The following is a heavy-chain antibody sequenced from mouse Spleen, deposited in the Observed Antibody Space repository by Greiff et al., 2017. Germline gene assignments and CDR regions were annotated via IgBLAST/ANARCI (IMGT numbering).Heavy chain of an antibody. CDR2: ISNGGGST. Sequence: EVQVVESGGGLVQPGGSLKLSCATSGFTFSDYYMYWVRQTPEKRLEWVAYISNGGGSTYYPDTVKGRFTISRDNAKNTLYLQMSRLKSEDTAMYYCAMVYDGYSHWYFDVWGAGTTVTVSS. CDR1: GFTFSDYY. CDR3: AMVYDGYSHWYFDV. V-gene: IGHV5-12*02. J-gene: IGHJ1*01. D-gene: IGHD2-3*01.